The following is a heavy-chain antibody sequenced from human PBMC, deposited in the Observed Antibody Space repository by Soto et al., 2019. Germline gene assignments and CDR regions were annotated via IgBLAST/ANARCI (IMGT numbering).Heavy chain of an antibody. CDR3: APDSSGRAFDI. D-gene: IGHD3-22*01. V-gene: IGHV4-30-4*01. J-gene: IGHJ3*02. CDR1: GGSISSGDYY. Sequence: QVQLQESGPGLVKPSQTLSLTCSVSGGSISSGDYYWSWIRQPPGKGLGWIGYIYYSGRTYYNPSLRSRVTISVDTSKTQYSLKLSSVTAADTAVYYCAPDSSGRAFDIWGQGTMVTVSS. CDR2: IYYSGRT.